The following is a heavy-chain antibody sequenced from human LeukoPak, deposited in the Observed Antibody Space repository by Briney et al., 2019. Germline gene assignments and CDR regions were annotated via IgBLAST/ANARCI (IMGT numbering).Heavy chain of an antibody. V-gene: IGHV3-53*01. CDR2: IYSGGST. Sequence: GGSLRLSCAASGFTVSSNYMSWVRQAPGKGLEWVSVIYSGGSTYYADSVKGRFTISRDNFKNTLYLQMNSLRAEDTAVYYCARGLKDRYGSGHFDIWGQGTMVTVSS. D-gene: IGHD3-10*01. CDR3: ARGLKDRYGSGHFDI. J-gene: IGHJ3*02. CDR1: GFTVSSNY.